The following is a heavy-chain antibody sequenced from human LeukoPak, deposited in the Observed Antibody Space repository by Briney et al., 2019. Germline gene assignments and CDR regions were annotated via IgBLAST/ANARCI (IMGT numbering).Heavy chain of an antibody. CDR1: GFTFSSYA. D-gene: IGHD3-10*01. V-gene: IGHV3-30-3*01. CDR2: ISYDGSNK. Sequence: GGSLRLSCAASGFTFSSYAMHWVRQAPGKGLEWVAVISYDGSNKYYADSVKGRFTISRDNSKNTLYLQMNSLRAEDTAVYYCARTSLKKTLLRFGESPKHYYYGMDVWGQGTTVTVSS. J-gene: IGHJ6*02. CDR3: ARTSLKKTLLRFGESPKHYYYGMDV.